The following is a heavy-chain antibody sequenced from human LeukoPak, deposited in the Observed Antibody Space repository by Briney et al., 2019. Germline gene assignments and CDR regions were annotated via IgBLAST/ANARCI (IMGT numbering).Heavy chain of an antibody. V-gene: IGHV3-9*03. CDR3: GKVRYDSSGYAFDI. J-gene: IGHJ3*02. Sequence: GGSLRFSCVPPGFTFIVFAIPWFRKAQGKGRGGVSGISWNSGTTVYADSVKGRFTISRDNGKKSLYLQMNSLRVEDMAFYYCGKVRYDSSGYAFDIWGPGTMVTVSS. D-gene: IGHD3-22*01. CDR2: ISWNSGTT. CDR1: GFTFIVFA.